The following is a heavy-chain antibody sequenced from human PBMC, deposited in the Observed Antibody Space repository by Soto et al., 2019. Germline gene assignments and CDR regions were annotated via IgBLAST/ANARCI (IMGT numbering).Heavy chain of an antibody. CDR2: ISHDGSNK. V-gene: IGHV3-30-3*01. CDR1: GFTFTTYT. J-gene: IGHJ4*02. D-gene: IGHD3-16*01. Sequence: QVQLVESGGGVVQPGRSLRLSCAASGFTFTTYTMHWVRQAPGQGLEGVAIISHDGSNKNYADSVKGRFTVSRDNSWNTLYLEMNSLRADDTDVYYWARDRDRGTYGRAFDHWGQGTLVTVSS. CDR3: ARDRDRGTYGRAFDH.